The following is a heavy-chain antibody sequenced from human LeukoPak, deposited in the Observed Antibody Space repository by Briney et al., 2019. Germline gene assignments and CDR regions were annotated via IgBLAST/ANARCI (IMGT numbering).Heavy chain of an antibody. J-gene: IGHJ4*02. CDR3: ARAPNPTYYYDSSDLDY. Sequence: PSQTLSLTCTVSGGSISSGGYYWSWIRQHPGKGLEWIGYIYYSGSTYYNPSLKSRVTISVDTSKNQFSLKLSSVTAADTAVYYCARAPNPTYYYDSSDLDYWGQGTLVTVSS. D-gene: IGHD3-22*01. V-gene: IGHV4-31*03. CDR1: GGSISSGGYY. CDR2: IYYSGST.